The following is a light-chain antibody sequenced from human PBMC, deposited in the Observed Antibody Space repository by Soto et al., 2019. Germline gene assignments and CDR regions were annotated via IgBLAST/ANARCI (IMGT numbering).Light chain of an antibody. CDR1: QSIGTR. Sequence: DIQMTQSPSTLSASLGDRVTITCRASQSIGTRLAWYQQKPGKAPKLLIYKASTLESGVPSRFSGSGSGTEFTLTISSLQPDDFATYYCQQYNIYWTFGQGTKVEIK. J-gene: IGKJ1*01. V-gene: IGKV1-5*03. CDR3: QQYNIYWT. CDR2: KAS.